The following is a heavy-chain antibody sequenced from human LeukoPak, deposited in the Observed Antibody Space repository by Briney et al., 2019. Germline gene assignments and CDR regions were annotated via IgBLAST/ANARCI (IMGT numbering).Heavy chain of an antibody. CDR2: IYYSGST. J-gene: IGHJ3*02. D-gene: IGHD3-22*01. Sequence: SETLSLTCTVSGGSISSYYWSWIRQPPGKGLEWIGYIYYSGSTTYNPSLKSRVTISVDTSKNQFSLKLSSVTAADTAVYYCARTLSSEGYSAFDIWGQGTMVTVSS. CDR1: GGSISSYY. CDR3: ARTLSSEGYSAFDI. V-gene: IGHV4-59*01.